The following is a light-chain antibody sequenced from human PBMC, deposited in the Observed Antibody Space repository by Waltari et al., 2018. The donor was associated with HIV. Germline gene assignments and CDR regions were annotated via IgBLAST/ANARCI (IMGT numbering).Light chain of an antibody. J-gene: IGLJ3*02. CDR3: ETWDSSTWV. V-gene: IGLV4-60*02. CDR2: LEGGGGY. Sequence: QPVLTQSSSASASLGSSVKLTCTLTSGHSRNIIAWHQQQPGKAPRYLMKLEGGGGYNTGGGVPDRFSGSSAGADRYLTISNLQFEDEADYYCETWDSSTWVFGGGTKVTVL. CDR1: SGHSRNI.